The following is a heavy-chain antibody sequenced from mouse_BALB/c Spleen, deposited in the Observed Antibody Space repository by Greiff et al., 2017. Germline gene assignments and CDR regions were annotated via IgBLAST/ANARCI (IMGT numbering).Heavy chain of an antibody. Sequence: DVMLVESGGGLVKPGGSLKLSCAASGFAFSSYDMSWVRQTPEKRLEWVAYISSGGGSTYYPDTVKGRFTISRDNAKNTLYLQMSSLKSEDTAMYYCARHDDHDVFAYWGQGTLVTVSA. CDR2: ISSGGGST. CDR1: GFAFSSYD. V-gene: IGHV5-12-1*01. J-gene: IGHJ3*01. D-gene: IGHD2-4*01. CDR3: ARHDDHDVFAY.